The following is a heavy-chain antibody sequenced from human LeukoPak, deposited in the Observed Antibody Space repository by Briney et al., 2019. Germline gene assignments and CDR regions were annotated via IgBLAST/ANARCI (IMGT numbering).Heavy chain of an antibody. Sequence: GGSLRLSCAASGFTFSSYAMSWVRQAPGKGLEWVSAISGSGGSTYYTDSVKGRFTISRDNSKNTLYLQMNSLRAEDTAVYYCAKATIFGVVRFDYWGQGTLVTVSS. CDR2: ISGSGGST. D-gene: IGHD3-3*01. CDR1: GFTFSSYA. V-gene: IGHV3-23*01. CDR3: AKATIFGVVRFDY. J-gene: IGHJ4*02.